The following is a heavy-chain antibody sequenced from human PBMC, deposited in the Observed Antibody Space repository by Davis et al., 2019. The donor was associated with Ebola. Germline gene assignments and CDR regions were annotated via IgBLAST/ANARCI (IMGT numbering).Heavy chain of an antibody. CDR3: AKEAIMVQGFDY. D-gene: IGHD3-10*01. Sequence: GGSLRLSCAASGFTFDAYAMHWVRQAPGKGLEWVSGISWNSGSIGYADSVKGRFTISRDNAKNSLYLQMNSLRAEDTALYYCAKEAIMVQGFDYWGQGTLVTVSS. J-gene: IGHJ4*02. CDR1: GFTFDAYA. V-gene: IGHV3-9*01. CDR2: ISWNSGSI.